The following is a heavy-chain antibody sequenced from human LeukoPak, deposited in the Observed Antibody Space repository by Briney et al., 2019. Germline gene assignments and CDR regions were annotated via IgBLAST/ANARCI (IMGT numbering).Heavy chain of an antibody. CDR1: GGSISRYY. V-gene: IGHV4-59*13. CDR2: VYYSGST. D-gene: IGHD3-22*01. J-gene: IGHJ5*02. CDR3: ARAPYTSGFYFFDP. Sequence: PSETLSLTCTVSGGSISRYYWSWIRQPPGKGLEWIGYVYYSGSTTYNPSLKSRVTISVDTSKNQFSLKLSSVTAADTAVYYCARAPYTSGFYFFDPWGQGILVTVCS.